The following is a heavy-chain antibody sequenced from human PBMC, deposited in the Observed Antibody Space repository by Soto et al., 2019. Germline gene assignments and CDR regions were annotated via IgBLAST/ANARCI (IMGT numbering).Heavy chain of an antibody. CDR3: ASGPGIAVAGTKSDY. CDR1: GGTFSSYT. Sequence: SVKVSCKASGGTFSSYTISWVRQAPGQGLEWMGRIIPILGIANYAQKFQGRVTITADKSTSTAYMELSSLRSEDTAVYYCASGPGIAVAGTKSDYWGQGTLVTVSS. D-gene: IGHD6-19*01. J-gene: IGHJ4*02. V-gene: IGHV1-69*02. CDR2: IIPILGIA.